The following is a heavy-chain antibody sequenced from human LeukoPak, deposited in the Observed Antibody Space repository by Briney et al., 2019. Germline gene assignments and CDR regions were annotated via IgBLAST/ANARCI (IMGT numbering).Heavy chain of an antibody. J-gene: IGHJ1*01. D-gene: IGHD5-24*01. CDR1: GFTFSSYA. V-gene: IGHV3-66*01. Sequence: GGSLRLSCAASGFTFSSYAMTWVRQAPGKGLEWVSIIYTGGNTNYADSVKGRFTVSRDNSKNTLYLQMNNLRAEDTAVYFCARDLYTDNSNVWGQGTLVTVSS. CDR3: ARDLYTDNSNV. CDR2: IYTGGNT.